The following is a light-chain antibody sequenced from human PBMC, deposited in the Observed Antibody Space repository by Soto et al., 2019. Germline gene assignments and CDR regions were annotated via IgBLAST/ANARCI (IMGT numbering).Light chain of an antibody. CDR2: GAS. J-gene: IGKJ4*01. V-gene: IGKV3-20*01. CDR3: QQYYSTPPLT. CDR1: QSVSSSY. Sequence: EIVLTQSPGTLSLSPGERATLSCRASQSVSSSYLAWYQQKPGQAPRLLIYGASSRATGIPDRFSGSGSGTDFTLTISRLEPEDVAVYYCQQYYSTPPLTFGGGTKVEIK.